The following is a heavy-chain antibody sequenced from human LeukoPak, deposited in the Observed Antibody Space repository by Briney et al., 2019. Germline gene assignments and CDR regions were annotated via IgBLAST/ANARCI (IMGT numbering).Heavy chain of an antibody. CDR1: GFTFSSYA. CDR2: ISGSGGST. J-gene: IGHJ6*03. CDR3: AKGTGRGYSGYEYYYYMDV. Sequence: GGSLRLSCAASGFTFSSYAMSWVRQAPGKGLEWVSAISGSGGSTYYADSVKGRFTISRDNSKNTLYLQMNSLRAEDTAVYYCAKGTGRGYSGYEYYYYMDVWGKGTTVTVSS. V-gene: IGHV3-23*01. D-gene: IGHD5-12*01.